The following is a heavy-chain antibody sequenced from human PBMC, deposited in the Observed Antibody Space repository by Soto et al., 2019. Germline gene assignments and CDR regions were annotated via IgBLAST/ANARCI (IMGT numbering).Heavy chain of an antibody. J-gene: IGHJ3*01. Sequence: QVHLVQSGAEVKKPGSSVKVSCKASGLTFSSSTLTWVRQVPGQGPEWMGGIIPFFSSVNYAQKFQDRVTITADGSTSTTYMELRSLRSEDTAVYYCARGHQYGGNSDAFEFWGQGTVVTVSS. CDR2: IIPFFSSV. CDR1: GLTFSSST. D-gene: IGHD2-21*02. V-gene: IGHV1-69*12. CDR3: ARGHQYGGNSDAFEF.